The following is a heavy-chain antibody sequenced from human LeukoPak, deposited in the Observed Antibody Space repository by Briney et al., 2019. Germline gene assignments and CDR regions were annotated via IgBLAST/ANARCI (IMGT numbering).Heavy chain of an antibody. CDR1: GGTFSSYA. CDR2: INPNSGGT. D-gene: IGHD6-19*01. J-gene: IGHJ4*02. Sequence: GASVTVSCKASGGTFSSYAISWVRQAPGQGLEWMGWINPNSGGTNYAQKFQGRVTMTRDTSISTAYMELSRLRSDDTAVDYCARGGIAVAGIPYWGQGTLVTVSS. CDR3: ARGGIAVAGIPY. V-gene: IGHV1-2*02.